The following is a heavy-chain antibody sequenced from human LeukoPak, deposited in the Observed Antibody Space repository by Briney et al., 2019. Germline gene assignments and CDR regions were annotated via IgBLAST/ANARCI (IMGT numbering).Heavy chain of an antibody. Sequence: GGSLRLSCAASGFPFNSFWRHWVRQAPGKGLVWVSDMNEYSTTIRYADSVKGRFTISRDNAKSILYLQMNNPRAEDTAMYFCARGGVNPVDHWGQGTLVTVSS. J-gene: IGHJ4*02. CDR2: MNEYSTTI. CDR1: GFPFNSFW. V-gene: IGHV3-74*01. CDR3: ARGGVNPVDH. D-gene: IGHD1-14*01.